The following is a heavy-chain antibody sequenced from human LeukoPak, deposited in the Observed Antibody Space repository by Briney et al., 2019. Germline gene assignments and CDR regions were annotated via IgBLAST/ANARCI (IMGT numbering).Heavy chain of an antibody. CDR1: GGSFSGYY. Sequence: SETLSLTCAVYGGSFSGYYWSWIRQPPGKGLEWIGEINHSGSTNYNPSLKSRVTISVDTSKNQFSLKLSSVTAADTAVYYCARRLFRYSSSWYAVPEGFDPWGQGTLVTVSS. J-gene: IGHJ5*02. CDR2: INHSGST. V-gene: IGHV4-34*01. D-gene: IGHD6-13*01. CDR3: ARRLFRYSSSWYAVPEGFDP.